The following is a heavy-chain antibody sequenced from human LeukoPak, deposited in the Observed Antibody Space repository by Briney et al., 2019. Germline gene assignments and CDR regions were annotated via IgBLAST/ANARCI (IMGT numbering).Heavy chain of an antibody. Sequence: GASVKVSCKASGGTFSSYAISWVRQAPGQGLEWMGGIIPIFGTANYAQKFQGRVTITADESTSTAYMELSSLRSEDTAVYYCASLGSNYYDSIFWGQGALVTVSS. CDR2: IIPIFGTA. CDR3: ASLGSNYYDSIF. V-gene: IGHV1-69*13. CDR1: GGTFSSYA. J-gene: IGHJ4*02. D-gene: IGHD3-22*01.